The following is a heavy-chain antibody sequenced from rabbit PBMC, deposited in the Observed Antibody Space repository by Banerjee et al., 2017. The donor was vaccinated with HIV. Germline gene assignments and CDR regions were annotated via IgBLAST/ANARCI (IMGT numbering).Heavy chain of an antibody. CDR2: IYAGSSGST. V-gene: IGHV1S45*01. Sequence: QEQLEESGGDLVKPGASLTLTCTASGIDFSSSYYMCWVRQAPGKGLELTACIYAGSSGSTYYASWAKGRFTISKTSSTTVTLQMTSLTAADTATYFCARGDTWAGDGYLLWGQGTLVTVS. CDR3: ARGDTWAGDGYLL. J-gene: IGHJ3*01. D-gene: IGHD6-1*01. CDR1: GIDFSSSYY.